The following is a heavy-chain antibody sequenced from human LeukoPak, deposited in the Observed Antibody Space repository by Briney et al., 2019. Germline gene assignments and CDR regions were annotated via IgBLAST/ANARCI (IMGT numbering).Heavy chain of an antibody. CDR2: IIPIFGTA. CDR3: AVGPKGEVDMIPFGGVIVTHFDY. J-gene: IGHJ4*02. Sequence: ASVKVSCKASGGTFSSYAISWVRQAPGQGLEWMGGIIPIFGTANYAQKFQGRVTITTDESTSTAYMELSSLRSEDTAVHYCAVGPKGEVDMIPFGGVIVTHFDYWGQGTLVTVSS. CDR1: GGTFSSYA. D-gene: IGHD3-16*02. V-gene: IGHV1-69*05.